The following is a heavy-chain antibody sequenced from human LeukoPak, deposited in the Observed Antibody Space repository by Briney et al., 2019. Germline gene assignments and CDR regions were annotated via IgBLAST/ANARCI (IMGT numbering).Heavy chain of an antibody. CDR3: AGVSKSATTGTVLDY. CDR2: IYSGGNT. D-gene: IGHD6-13*01. CDR1: GFTVSNNY. V-gene: IGHV3-53*01. J-gene: IGHJ4*02. Sequence: PGGSLRLSCAASGFTVSNNYMSRVRQAPGKGLEWVSLIYSGGNTYYADPVKGRFTISRDNSKNTLYLQMNSLRAEDTAVYYCAGVSKSATTGTVLDYWGQGTLVTVSS.